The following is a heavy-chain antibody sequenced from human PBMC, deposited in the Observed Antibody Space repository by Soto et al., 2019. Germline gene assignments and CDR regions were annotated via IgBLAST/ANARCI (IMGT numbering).Heavy chain of an antibody. D-gene: IGHD2-15*01. J-gene: IGHJ5*02. CDR2: ISGSGGST. CDR3: AKGSIVVVVAASSWFDP. CDR1: GFTFSSYA. Sequence: EVQLLESGGGLVQPGGSLRLSCAASGFTFSSYAMSWVRQAPGKGLEWVSAISGSGGSTYYADSVKGRFTISRDNSKNTLYLEMNSLRAEDTAVYYCAKGSIVVVVAASSWFDPWGQGTLVTVSS. V-gene: IGHV3-23*01.